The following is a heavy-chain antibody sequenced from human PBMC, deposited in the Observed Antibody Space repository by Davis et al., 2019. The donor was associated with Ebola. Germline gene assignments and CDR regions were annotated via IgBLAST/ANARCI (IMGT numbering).Heavy chain of an antibody. Sequence: GASLSISCAASGLMFSSCGMNWVRQAPGKGLEWVSGIGVSGGTTYADSVKGRLTISRDNSQNTLYLQMTGLRAEDTAIYYCAKRPTRSGYYWGQGTLVTVSS. CDR1: GLMFSSCG. J-gene: IGHJ4*02. D-gene: IGHD6-19*01. V-gene: IGHV3-23*01. CDR2: IGVSGGTT. CDR3: AKRPTRSGYY.